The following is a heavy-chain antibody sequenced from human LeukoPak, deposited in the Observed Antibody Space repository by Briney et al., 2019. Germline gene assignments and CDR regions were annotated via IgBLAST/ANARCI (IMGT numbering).Heavy chain of an antibody. CDR3: AREILGGFNPGAY. D-gene: IGHD1-14*01. J-gene: IGHJ4*02. CDR1: LDSTTSNF. V-gene: IGHV4-4*02. CDR2: IHRSGSP. Sequence: PSETLSLTCTVSLDSTTSNFWSWVRQPPGKGLEWIGEIHRSGSPNYNPSLQSRVIISIDRSRNQIVLELSSVTAADTAFYYCAREILGGFNPGAYWGQGTLVTVSS.